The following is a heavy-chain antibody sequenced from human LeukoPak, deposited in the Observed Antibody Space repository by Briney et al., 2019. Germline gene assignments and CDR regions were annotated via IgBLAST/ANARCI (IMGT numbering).Heavy chain of an antibody. D-gene: IGHD6-19*01. CDR1: GFTFSSYA. CDR3: AKAQEQWLVVD. CDR2: ISGSGGST. V-gene: IGHV3-23*01. Sequence: GGSLRLSCAASGFTFSSYAMSWVRQAPGKGLEWVSAISGSGGSTYYADSMKGRFTISRDNSKNTLYLQMNSLRAEDTAVYYCAKAQEQWLVVDWGQGTLVTVSS. J-gene: IGHJ4*02.